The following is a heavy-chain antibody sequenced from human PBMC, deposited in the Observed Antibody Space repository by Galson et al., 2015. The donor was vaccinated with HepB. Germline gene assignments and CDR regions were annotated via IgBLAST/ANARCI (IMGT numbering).Heavy chain of an antibody. CDR2: ISSSSSYI. CDR3: ARDGNYYDSSGYFTPIHYYYYYMDV. J-gene: IGHJ6*03. CDR1: GFTFSSYS. V-gene: IGHV3-21*01. Sequence: SLRLSCAASGFTFSSYSMNWVRQAPGKGLEWVSSISSSSSYIYYADSVKGRFTISRDNAKNSLYLQMNSLRAEDTAVYYCARDGNYYDSSGYFTPIHYYYYYMDVWGKGTTVTVSS. D-gene: IGHD3-22*01.